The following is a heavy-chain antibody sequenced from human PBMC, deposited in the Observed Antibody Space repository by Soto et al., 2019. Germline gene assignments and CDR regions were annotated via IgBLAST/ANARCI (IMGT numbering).Heavy chain of an antibody. J-gene: IGHJ6*03. D-gene: IGHD6-19*01. CDR2: IDWDDDK. CDR3: ARLRVAAKDYYYYYMDV. CDR1: GFSLSTSGMC. Sequence: ESGPTLVNPTQTLTLTCTFSGFSLSTSGMCVSWIRQPPGKALEWLARIDWDDDKYYSTSLKTRLTISKDTSKNQVVLTMTNMDPVDTATYYCARLRVAAKDYYYYYMDVWGKGTTVTVSS. V-gene: IGHV2-70*11.